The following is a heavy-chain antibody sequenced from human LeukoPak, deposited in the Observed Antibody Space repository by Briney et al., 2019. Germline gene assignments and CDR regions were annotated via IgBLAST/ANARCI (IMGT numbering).Heavy chain of an antibody. CDR1: GLTFSSYA. V-gene: IGHV3-23*01. Sequence: GGSLRLSCAASGLTFSSYAMNWVRQAPGKGLEWVSSISGGSNSINYAGSVKGRFTTSRDNSQNTLYLQMNSLRADDTAVYYCAKDQGTAIFGMIIPDWYFDLWGRGTLVTVSS. CDR2: ISGGSNSI. D-gene: IGHD3-3*01. J-gene: IGHJ2*01. CDR3: AKDQGTAIFGMIIPDWYFDL.